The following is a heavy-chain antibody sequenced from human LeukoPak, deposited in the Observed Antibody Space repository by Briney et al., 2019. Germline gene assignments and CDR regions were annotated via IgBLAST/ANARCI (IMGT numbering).Heavy chain of an antibody. D-gene: IGHD3-10*01. CDR1: GGSISSYY. CDR2: IYYSGST. V-gene: IGHV4-59*01. CDR3: ARGTGSGSYYQYYYYYYMDV. Sequence: SETLSLTCTVSGGSISSYYWSWLRQPPGKGLEWIGYIYYSGSTNYNPSLKSRVTISVDTSKNQFSLKLSSVTAADTAVYYCARGTGSGSYYQYYYYYYMDVWGKGTTVTISS. J-gene: IGHJ6*03.